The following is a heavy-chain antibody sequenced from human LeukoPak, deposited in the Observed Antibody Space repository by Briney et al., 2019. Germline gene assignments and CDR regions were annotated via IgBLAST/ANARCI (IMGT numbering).Heavy chain of an antibody. Sequence: GASVKVSCKASGGTFSSYAISWVRQAPGQGLEWMGGIIPIFGTANYAQKFQGRVTIIADGSTSTAYMELSSLRSEDTAVYYCASPGFGDPGTFLGRFDYWGQGTLVTVSS. CDR3: ASPGFGDPGTFLGRFDY. J-gene: IGHJ4*02. CDR1: GGTFSSYA. D-gene: IGHD1-14*01. V-gene: IGHV1-69*13. CDR2: IIPIFGTA.